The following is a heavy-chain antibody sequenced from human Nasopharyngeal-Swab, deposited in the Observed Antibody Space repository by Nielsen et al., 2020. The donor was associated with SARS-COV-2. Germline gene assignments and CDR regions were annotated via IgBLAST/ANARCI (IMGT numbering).Heavy chain of an antibody. D-gene: IGHD2-15*01. J-gene: IGHJ6*02. V-gene: IGHV1-46*01. CDR3: ARRSDCSGGSCYSLYYYYGMDV. Sequence: ASVKVSCKASGYTFTSYYMHWVRQAPGQGLEWMGIINPSGGSTSYAQKFQGRVTITADKSTSTAYMELSSLRSEDTAVYYCARRSDCSGGSCYSLYYYYGMDVWGQGTTVTVSS. CDR2: INPSGGST. CDR1: GYTFTSYY.